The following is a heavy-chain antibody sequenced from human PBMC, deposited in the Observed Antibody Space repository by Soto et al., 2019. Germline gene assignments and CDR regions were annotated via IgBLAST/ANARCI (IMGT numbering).Heavy chain of an antibody. Sequence: SETLSLTCTVSGGCISSYYWSWIRQPPGKGLEWIGYIYYSGSTNYNPSLKSRVTISVDTSKNQFSLKLSSVTAADTAVYYCARPYYYDSSGSLDAFDIWGQGTMVTVSS. V-gene: IGHV4-59*01. D-gene: IGHD3-22*01. CDR2: IYYSGST. CDR3: ARPYYYDSSGSLDAFDI. CDR1: GGCISSYY. J-gene: IGHJ3*02.